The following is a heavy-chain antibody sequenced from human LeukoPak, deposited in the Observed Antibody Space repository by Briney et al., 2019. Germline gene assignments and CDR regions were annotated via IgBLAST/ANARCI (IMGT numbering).Heavy chain of an antibody. CDR2: INPNSGGT. V-gene: IGHV1-2*02. CDR3: ASSSGIAAAGSGFDP. D-gene: IGHD6-13*01. CDR1: GYSFTGYY. Sequence: GASVKVSCKASGYSFTGYYMHWVRQAPGQGLEWMGWINPNSGGTNYAQKFQGRVTMTRDTSISTAYMELSRLRSDDTAVYYCASSSGIAAAGSGFDPWGQGTLVTVSS. J-gene: IGHJ5*02.